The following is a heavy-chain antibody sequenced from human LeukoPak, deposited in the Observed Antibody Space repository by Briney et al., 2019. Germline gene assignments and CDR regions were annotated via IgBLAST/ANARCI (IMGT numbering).Heavy chain of an antibody. D-gene: IGHD5-12*01. J-gene: IGHJ6*03. CDR3: ARDGIVATISTYYYYMDV. CDR1: GYTFTSYD. CDR2: MNPNSGNT. Sequence: GASVKVSCKASGYTFTSYDINWVRQATGQGLEWMRWMNPNSGNTGYAQKFQGRVTMTRNTSISTAYMELSSLRSEDTAVYYCARDGIVATISTYYYYMDVWGKGTTVTGSS. V-gene: IGHV1-8*01.